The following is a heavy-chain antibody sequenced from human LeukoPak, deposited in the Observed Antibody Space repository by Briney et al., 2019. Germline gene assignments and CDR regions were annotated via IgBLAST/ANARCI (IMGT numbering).Heavy chain of an antibody. CDR1: GFTFTSYA. CDR3: ARFDYADYLAFDY. V-gene: IGHV3-23*01. CDR2: ISGSGSAP. D-gene: IGHD4-17*01. Sequence: GGSLRLSCAASGFTFTSYAMSWVRQSPGKGLEWVSGISGSGSAPYSADSVKGRFTISRDNAKNSLYLQMNSLRAEDTAVYYCARFDYADYLAFDYWGQGTLVTVSS. J-gene: IGHJ4*02.